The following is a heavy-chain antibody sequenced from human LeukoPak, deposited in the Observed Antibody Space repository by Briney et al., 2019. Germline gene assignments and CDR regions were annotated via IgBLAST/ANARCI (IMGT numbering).Heavy chain of an antibody. V-gene: IGHV3-20*04. J-gene: IGHJ6*03. CDR2: INWNGGST. CDR3: ARDDYGKGDYYMDV. CDR1: GFIFDDYA. Sequence: GALRLSCAASGFIFDDYAMSWVRQAPGKGLEWVSGINWNGGSTGYADSVKGRFTISRDTAKNSLYLQMNSLRAEDTAFYYCARDDYGKGDYYMDVWGKGTTVTVSS. D-gene: IGHD4/OR15-4a*01.